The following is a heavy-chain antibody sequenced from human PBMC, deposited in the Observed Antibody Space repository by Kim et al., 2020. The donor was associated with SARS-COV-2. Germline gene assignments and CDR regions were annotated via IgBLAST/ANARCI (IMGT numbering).Heavy chain of an antibody. Sequence: GGSLRLSCAASGFTFSSYDMHWVRQATGKGLEWVSAIGTAGDTYYPGSVKGRFTISRENAKNSLYLQMNSLRAGDTAVYYCARVKAAADYWYFDLWGRGTLVTVSS. D-gene: IGHD6-13*01. CDR2: IGTAGDT. V-gene: IGHV3-13*01. CDR3: ARVKAAADYWYFDL. CDR1: GFTFSSYD. J-gene: IGHJ2*01.